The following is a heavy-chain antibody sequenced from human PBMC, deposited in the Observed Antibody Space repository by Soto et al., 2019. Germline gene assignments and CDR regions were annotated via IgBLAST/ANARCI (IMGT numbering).Heavy chain of an antibody. CDR2: IYYSGST. Sequence: LSLTCTVSGGSISSGDYYWSWIRQPPGKGLEWIGYIYYSGSTYYNPSLKSRVTISVDTSKNQFSLKLSSVTAADTAVYYCARELGYCSSTSCFFDYYGMDVWGQGTTVTVSS. CDR3: ARELGYCSSTSCFFDYYGMDV. V-gene: IGHV4-30-4*01. CDR1: GGSISSGDYY. J-gene: IGHJ6*02. D-gene: IGHD2-2*01.